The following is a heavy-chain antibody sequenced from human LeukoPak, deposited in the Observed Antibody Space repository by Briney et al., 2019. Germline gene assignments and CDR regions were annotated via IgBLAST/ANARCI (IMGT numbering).Heavy chain of an antibody. CDR3: VRDLILVWTPGDDFDH. CDR1: GFTFSNYW. CDR2: INERATII. D-gene: IGHD3-16*01. Sequence: GGSLRLSCAASGFTFSNYWMHWVRQAPGKGLEWVSRINERATIISYADSVKGRFAISRENARNTLYLQMNSLTAEDTAVYYCVRDLILVWTPGDDFDHWGQGTLVTVSS. J-gene: IGHJ4*02. V-gene: IGHV3-74*01.